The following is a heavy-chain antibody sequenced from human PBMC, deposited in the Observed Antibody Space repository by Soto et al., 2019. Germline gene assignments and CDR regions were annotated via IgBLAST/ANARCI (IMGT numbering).Heavy chain of an antibody. Sequence: QVQLQQWGAGLLKPSETLSLTCAVYGGSFSGYYWSWIRQPPGKGLEWIGEINHSGSTNYNPSLKSRVTISVDTSKNQFSLKLSSVTAADTAVYYCARGGRYSYGFQFDYWGQGTLVTVSS. CDR1: GGSFSGYY. J-gene: IGHJ4*02. D-gene: IGHD5-18*01. CDR3: ARGGRYSYGFQFDY. V-gene: IGHV4-34*01. CDR2: INHSGST.